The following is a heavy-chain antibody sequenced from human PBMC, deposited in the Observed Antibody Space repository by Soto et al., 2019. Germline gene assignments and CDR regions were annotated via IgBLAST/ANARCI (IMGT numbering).Heavy chain of an antibody. CDR2: IYHSGIT. D-gene: IGHD3-22*01. V-gene: IGHV4-4*02. Sequence: SETLSLTCAVSSGSISSNWWSWVRQPPGKGLEYIGEIYHSGITHYNPSLNSRVTISVDKSRNHFSLELSSVTAADTAVYYCARGGVDDSSGYYEYYFDYWGQGTLVTVSS. CDR3: ARGGVDDSSGYYEYYFDY. CDR1: SGSISSNW. J-gene: IGHJ4*02.